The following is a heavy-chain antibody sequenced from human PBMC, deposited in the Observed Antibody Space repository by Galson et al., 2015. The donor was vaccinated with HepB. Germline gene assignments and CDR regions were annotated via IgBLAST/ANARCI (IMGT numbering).Heavy chain of an antibody. J-gene: IGHJ5*02. D-gene: IGHD6-6*01. CDR2: IIPIFGTA. Sequence: SVKVSCKASGGTFSSYAISWVRQAPGQGLEWMGGIIPIFGTANYAQKFQGRVTITADESTSTAYMELSSLRSEDTAVYYCARVGVAARSLGWFDPWGQGTLVTVSS. V-gene: IGHV1-69*13. CDR3: ARVGVAARSLGWFDP. CDR1: GGTFSSYA.